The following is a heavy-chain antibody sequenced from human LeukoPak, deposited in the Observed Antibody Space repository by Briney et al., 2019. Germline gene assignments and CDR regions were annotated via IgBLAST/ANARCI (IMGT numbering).Heavy chain of an antibody. CDR1: GFTFSSYA. CDR3: AKEVGWYYSYYFDY. CDR2: ISGSGGST. D-gene: IGHD6-19*01. V-gene: IGHV3-23*01. Sequence: GGSLRLSCAASGFTFSSYAMSWVRQAPGKGLEWVSAISGSGGSTYYADSVRGRFTISRDNSKNTLYLQMNSLGAEDTAVYYCAKEVGWYYSYYFDYWGQGTLVTVSS. J-gene: IGHJ4*02.